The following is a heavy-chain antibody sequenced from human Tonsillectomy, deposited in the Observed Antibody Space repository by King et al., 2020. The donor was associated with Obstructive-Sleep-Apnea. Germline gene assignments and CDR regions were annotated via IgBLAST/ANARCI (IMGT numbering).Heavy chain of an antibody. CDR1: GGSFSGYY. V-gene: IGHV4-34*01. CDR2: INHSGST. J-gene: IGHJ4*02. D-gene: IGHD1-26*01. Sequence: VQLQQWGAGLLKPSETLSLTCAVYGGSFSGYYWSWIRQPPGKGLEWIGEINHSGSTNYNPSLKSRVTISVDTSKNQFSLKLSSVTAADTAVYYCAREMNQSGSYFKVTPFDYWGQGTLVTVSS. CDR3: AREMNQSGSYFKVTPFDY.